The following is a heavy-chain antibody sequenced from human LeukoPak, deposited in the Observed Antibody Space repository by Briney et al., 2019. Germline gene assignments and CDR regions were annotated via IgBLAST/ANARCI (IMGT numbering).Heavy chain of an antibody. CDR1: GFAFSGYA. Sequence: PGGSLRLSCVASGFAFSGYAMSWVRQAPGKGLEWVSVISGSGGSTNYAGSVKGRFTISRDNSRNTLYLQMNNLRAEDTAVYYCAKGSGSGSYGFDPWGQGTLVTVSS. CDR3: AKGSGSGSYGFDP. V-gene: IGHV3-23*01. CDR2: ISGSGGST. D-gene: IGHD3-10*01. J-gene: IGHJ5*02.